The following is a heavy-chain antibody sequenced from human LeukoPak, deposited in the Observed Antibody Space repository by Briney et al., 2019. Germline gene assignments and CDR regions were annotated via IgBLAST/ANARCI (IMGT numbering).Heavy chain of an antibody. CDR3: ASLAARGYYYYYMDI. CDR2: IYYSGST. Sequence: SETLSLTCTVSGGSISSSSYYWGWIRQPPGKGLEWIGSIYYSGSTYYNPSLKSRVTISVDTSKNQFSLKLSSVTAADTAVYYCASLAARGYYYYYMDIWGKGTTVTVSS. CDR1: GGSISSSSYY. V-gene: IGHV4-39*01. J-gene: IGHJ6*03. D-gene: IGHD6-6*01.